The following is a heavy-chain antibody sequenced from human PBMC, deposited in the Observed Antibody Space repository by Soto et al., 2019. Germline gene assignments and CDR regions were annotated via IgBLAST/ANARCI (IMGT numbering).Heavy chain of an antibody. J-gene: IGHJ6*02. V-gene: IGHV1-69*13. Sequence: GASVKVSCKASGGTFSSYAISWVRQAPGQGLEWMGGIIPIFGTANYAQKFQGRVTITADESTSTAYMELSSLRSEDTAVYYCARDWEIAAASNYYYYGMDVWG. CDR2: IIPIFGTA. CDR1: GGTFSSYA. D-gene: IGHD6-13*01. CDR3: ARDWEIAAASNYYYYGMDV.